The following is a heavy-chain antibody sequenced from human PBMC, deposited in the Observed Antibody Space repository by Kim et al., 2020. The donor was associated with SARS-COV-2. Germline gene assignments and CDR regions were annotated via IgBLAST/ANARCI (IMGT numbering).Heavy chain of an antibody. V-gene: IGHV4-4*06. D-gene: IGHD3-3*01. Sequence: LKSGVTMSVDTSKNQFALKLSSVTAADTAVYYCAREPITIFGGAAGYFDYWGQGTLVTVSS. J-gene: IGHJ4*02. CDR3: AREPITIFGGAAGYFDY.